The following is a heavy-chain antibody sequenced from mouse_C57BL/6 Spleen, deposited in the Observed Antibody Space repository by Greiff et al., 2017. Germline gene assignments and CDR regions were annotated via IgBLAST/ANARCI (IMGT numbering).Heavy chain of an antibody. D-gene: IGHD5-2*01. V-gene: IGHV1-82*01. J-gene: IGHJ1*03. Sequence: VQLQESGPELVKPGASVKISCKASGYAFSSSWMNWVKQRPGKGLEWIGRIYPGDGDTNYTGKFQGKATLAADKSSSTAYMQLSSLTSEDSAVYCCARRIPTEYFDDWGKGTTVTVSS. CDR2: IYPGDGDT. CDR1: GYAFSSSW. CDR3: ARRIPTEYFDD.